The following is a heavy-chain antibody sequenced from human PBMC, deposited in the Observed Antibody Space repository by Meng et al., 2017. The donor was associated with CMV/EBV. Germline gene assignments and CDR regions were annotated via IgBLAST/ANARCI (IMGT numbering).Heavy chain of an antibody. V-gene: IGHV4-34*01. CDR3: ARESGGLGDCSSTSCYSGKSDY. CDR1: GGSFSGYY. Sequence: GSLRLSCAVYGGSFSGYYWSWIRQPPGKGLEWIGEINHSGSTNYKPSLKSRVTISVDTSKNQFSLKLSSVTAADTAVYYCARESGGLGDCSSTSCYSGKSDYWGQGTLVTVSS. D-gene: IGHD2-2*01. J-gene: IGHJ4*02. CDR2: INHSGST.